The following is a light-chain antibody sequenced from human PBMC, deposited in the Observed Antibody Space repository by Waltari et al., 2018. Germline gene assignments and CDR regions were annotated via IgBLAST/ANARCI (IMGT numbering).Light chain of an antibody. CDR2: DAS. CDR1: QSVSSS. Sequence: LTQSPATLSLSPGERATLSCRASQSVSSSLAWYQQKGGQAPRLLIYDASNRAAGIPARFSGSGSGTDFTLTISSLEPEDFTVYYCQHRSNWPSLTFGGGTKVEI. J-gene: IGKJ4*01. V-gene: IGKV3-11*01. CDR3: QHRSNWPSLT.